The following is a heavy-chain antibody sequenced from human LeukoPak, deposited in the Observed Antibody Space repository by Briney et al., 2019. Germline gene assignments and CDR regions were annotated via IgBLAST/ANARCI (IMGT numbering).Heavy chain of an antibody. CDR2: ISSSDTTV. J-gene: IGHJ3*02. CDR3: ARVRSMIVVVYDAYDI. V-gene: IGHV3-48*03. D-gene: IGHD3-22*01. CDR1: GFTFSTYE. Sequence: RPGGSLRLSCATSGFTFSTYEMNWVRQAPGKGLEWVSYISSSDTTVYYADSVKGRFTISRDNDKNSLYLQMNSLRAEDTAVYYCARVRSMIVVVYDAYDIWGQGTLVTVSS.